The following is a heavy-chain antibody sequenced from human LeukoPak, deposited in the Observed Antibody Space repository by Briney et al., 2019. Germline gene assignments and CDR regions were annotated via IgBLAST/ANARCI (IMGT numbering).Heavy chain of an antibody. Sequence: SETLSFTCTVSGGSISSSSYYWGWIRQPPGKGLEWIGSIYYSGSTYYNPSLKSRVTISVDTSKNQFSLKLSSVTAADTAVYYCASGIPYYFDYWGQGTLVTVSS. D-gene: IGHD1-14*01. J-gene: IGHJ4*02. CDR3: ASGIPYYFDY. CDR1: GGSISSSSYY. CDR2: IYYSGST. V-gene: IGHV4-39*01.